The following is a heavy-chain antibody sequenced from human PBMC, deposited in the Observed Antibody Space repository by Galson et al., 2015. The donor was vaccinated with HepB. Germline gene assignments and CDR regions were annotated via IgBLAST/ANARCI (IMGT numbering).Heavy chain of an antibody. J-gene: IGHJ5*01. D-gene: IGHD3-10*01. CDR3: ARTAGVLLWFGQLYP. Sequence: SLRLSCAASGFAFSRHAMHWVRQAPGKGLEWVAVISYDGSNKYYVDSVKGRFTISRDDSKNTLSLQMNSLRTEDTAVYYCARTAGVLLWFGQLYPWGQGTPVTVSS. CDR1: GFAFSRHA. CDR2: ISYDGSNK. V-gene: IGHV3-30*04.